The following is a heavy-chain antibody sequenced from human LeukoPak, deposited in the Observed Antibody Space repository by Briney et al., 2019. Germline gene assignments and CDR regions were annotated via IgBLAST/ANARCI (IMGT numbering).Heavy chain of an antibody. V-gene: IGHV1-69*04. J-gene: IGHJ4*02. Sequence: SVKVSCKASGGTFSSYAISWVRQAPGQGLEWMGRIIPILGIANYAQKFQGRVTITADKSTSTAYMELSSLRSEDTAVYYCAREDYYDSSGYYSSSQLDYWGQGTLVTVSS. CDR3: AREDYYDSSGYYSSSQLDY. CDR1: GGTFSSYA. D-gene: IGHD3-22*01. CDR2: IIPILGIA.